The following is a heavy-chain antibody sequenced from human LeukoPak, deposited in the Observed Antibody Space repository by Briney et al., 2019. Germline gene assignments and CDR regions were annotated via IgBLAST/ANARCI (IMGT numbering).Heavy chain of an antibody. D-gene: IGHD6-13*01. J-gene: IGHJ4*02. CDR3: ARDSSSWGYFDY. V-gene: IGHV4-4*07. CDR1: GGSLSGYY. CDR2: IYTSGNT. Sequence: SETLSLTCAVYGGSLSGYYWSWIRQPAGKGLEWIGRIYTSGNTNYNPSLKSRVTMSVDTSKNQFSLKLSSVTAADTAVYYCARDSSSWGYFDYWGQGTLVTVSS.